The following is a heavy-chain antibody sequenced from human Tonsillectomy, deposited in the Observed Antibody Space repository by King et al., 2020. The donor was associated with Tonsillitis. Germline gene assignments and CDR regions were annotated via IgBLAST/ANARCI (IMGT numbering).Heavy chain of an antibody. J-gene: IGHJ4*02. V-gene: IGHV4-59*01. CDR2: IYYRGST. CDR3: ASADFYGDYVFDY. D-gene: IGHD4-17*01. CDR1: GGSISSYY. Sequence: QVQLQESGPGLVKPSETLSLTCTVSGGSISSYYWSWIRQPPGKGLEWIGYIYYRGSTNYNPSLKSRVTISVDTSKNQFSLKLSSVTAADTAVYYCASADFYGDYVFDYWGQGTLVTVSS.